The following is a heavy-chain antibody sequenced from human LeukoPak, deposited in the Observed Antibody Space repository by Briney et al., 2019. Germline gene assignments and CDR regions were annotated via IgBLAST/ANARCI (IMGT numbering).Heavy chain of an antibody. V-gene: IGHV4-39*07. Sequence: SETLSLTCTVSGGSISSSSYYWGWIRQPPGKGLEWIGSIYYSGSTYYNPSLKSRVTISVDTSKNQFSLKLSSVTAADTAVYYCASARGPIVGATTRDDAFDIWGQGTMVTVSS. CDR3: ASARGPIVGATTRDDAFDI. D-gene: IGHD1-26*01. CDR2: IYYSGST. J-gene: IGHJ3*02. CDR1: GGSISSSSYY.